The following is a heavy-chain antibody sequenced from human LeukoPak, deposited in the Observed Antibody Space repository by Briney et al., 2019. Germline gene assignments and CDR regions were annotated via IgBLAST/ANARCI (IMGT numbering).Heavy chain of an antibody. D-gene: IGHD6-13*01. Sequence: PGGSLRLSCAASGLTFSSYGMHWVRQAPGKGLEWVAVISYDGSNKFYADSVKGRFTISRDNSRNTLYLQMNSLRDEDTAVYYCAKDLEYSSSWSRYYFGYWGQGTLVTVSS. J-gene: IGHJ4*02. CDR3: AKDLEYSSSWSRYYFGY. CDR2: ISYDGSNK. V-gene: IGHV3-30*18. CDR1: GLTFSSYG.